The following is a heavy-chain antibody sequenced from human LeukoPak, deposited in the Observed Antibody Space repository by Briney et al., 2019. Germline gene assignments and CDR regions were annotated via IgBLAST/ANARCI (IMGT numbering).Heavy chain of an antibody. D-gene: IGHD2-15*01. CDR2: MNPNSGNT. V-gene: IGHV1-8*03. CDR3: ARDRVVVAASFRFDP. CDR1: GYTFTSYD. J-gene: IGHJ5*02. Sequence: ASVKVSCKASGYTFTSYDINWVRQATGQGLEWMGWMNPNSGNTGYAQKFQGRVTITRNTSISTAYMELSSLRSEDTAVYYCARDRVVVAASFRFDPWGQGTLVTVSS.